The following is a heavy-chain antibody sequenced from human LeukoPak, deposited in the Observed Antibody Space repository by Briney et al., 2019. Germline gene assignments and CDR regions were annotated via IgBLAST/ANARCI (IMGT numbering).Heavy chain of an antibody. V-gene: IGHV3-48*03. CDR1: GFIFSSYE. CDR2: ISSSGSNI. Sequence: GGSLSLFCAASGFIFSSYEMHGARESTGRGGEWVSYISSSGSNIYYADSVMGRFTISRDNAKNSLYLQMNSLRAEDTAVYYCARVYGDYGYIDYWGQGTLVTVSS. CDR3: ARVYGDYGYIDY. J-gene: IGHJ4*02. D-gene: IGHD4-17*01.